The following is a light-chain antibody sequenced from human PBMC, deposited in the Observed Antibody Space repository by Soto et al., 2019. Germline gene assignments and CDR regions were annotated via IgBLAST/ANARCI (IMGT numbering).Light chain of an antibody. Sequence: EIVLTQSPATLSLSPGERATLSCRASQSVSSLLAWYQQKPGQAPRLLIYDASNRATGIPARFSGSGSGTDFTLTISSLEPEDFALYYCQHRFNWPFTFGPGTKVDIK. CDR2: DAS. V-gene: IGKV3-11*01. J-gene: IGKJ3*01. CDR1: QSVSSL. CDR3: QHRFNWPFT.